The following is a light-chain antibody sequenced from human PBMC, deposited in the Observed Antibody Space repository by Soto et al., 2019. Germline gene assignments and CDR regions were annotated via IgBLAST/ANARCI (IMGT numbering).Light chain of an antibody. CDR2: AAS. V-gene: IGKV1-5*01. Sequence: DIQMTQGPSTLSASVGDRVTIACRASQSSSSWLAWYQQKPGKAPKLLIYAASTLQTGVPSRFSGSGSGTEFTLTISSLQPEDFATYYCQQLNRDLITFGQGTRLEIK. CDR3: QQLNRDLIT. J-gene: IGKJ5*01. CDR1: QSSSSW.